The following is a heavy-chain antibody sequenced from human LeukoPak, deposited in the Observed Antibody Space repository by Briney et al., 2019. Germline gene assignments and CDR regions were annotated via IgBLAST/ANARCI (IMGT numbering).Heavy chain of an antibody. D-gene: IGHD3-9*01. CDR1: GGSISSGGYY. Sequence: SKTLSLTCTVSGGSISSGGYYWSWIRQHPGKGLEWIGYIYYSGSTYYNPSLRSRVTISVDTSKNQFSLKLSSVTAADTAVYYCARGGLVSYDILTGYYFDYWGQGTLVTVSS. V-gene: IGHV4-31*03. J-gene: IGHJ4*02. CDR3: ARGGLVSYDILTGYYFDY. CDR2: IYYSGST.